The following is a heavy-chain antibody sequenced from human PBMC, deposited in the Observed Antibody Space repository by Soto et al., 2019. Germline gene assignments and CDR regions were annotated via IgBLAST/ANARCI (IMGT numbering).Heavy chain of an antibody. V-gene: IGHV4-4*02. CDR1: GVSISSGNW. J-gene: IGHJ4*02. Sequence: SETLSLTCAVSGVSISSGNWWTWVRQSPQRGLEYIGEIFHDGTANYYPSFERRVAISVDTSKNQFSLKPTSVTAADTAIYFCARLVYDTRLNYMYFDFWGQGTLVTVSS. CDR3: ARLVYDTRLNYMYFDF. CDR2: IFHDGTA. D-gene: IGHD3-10*01.